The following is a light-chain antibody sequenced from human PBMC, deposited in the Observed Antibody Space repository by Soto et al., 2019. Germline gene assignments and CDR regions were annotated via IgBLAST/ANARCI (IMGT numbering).Light chain of an antibody. Sequence: EIVMTQSPATLSVSPGERATLSCRASQSVSSNLAWYQQKPGQAPRLLIYGASTRATGIPARFSGSGSGTDFTLTISSLQAEDFAVYYCKQYNNWPITFGPGTKVDIK. CDR1: QSVSSN. CDR3: KQYNNWPIT. J-gene: IGKJ3*01. V-gene: IGKV3-15*01. CDR2: GAS.